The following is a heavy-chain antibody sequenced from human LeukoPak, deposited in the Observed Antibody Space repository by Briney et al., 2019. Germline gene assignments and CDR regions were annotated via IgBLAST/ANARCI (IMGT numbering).Heavy chain of an antibody. V-gene: IGHV3-30*02. CDR3: AKEXPAXAMAVTATSDY. J-gene: IGHJ4*02. Sequence: AGGSLRLSCAASGFTFSSYGMHWVRQAPGKGLEWVAFIRYDGSNKYYADSVKGRFTISRDNSKNTLYLQMNSLRAEDTAVYYCAKEXPAXAMAVTATSDYWGQGTLVXVSS. CDR1: GFTFSSYG. D-gene: IGHD5-18*01. CDR2: IRYDGSNK.